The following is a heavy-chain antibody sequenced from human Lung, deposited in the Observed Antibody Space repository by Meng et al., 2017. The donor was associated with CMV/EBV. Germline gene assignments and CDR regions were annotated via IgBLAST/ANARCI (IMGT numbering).Heavy chain of an antibody. CDR1: GFTFSNYA. CDR3: AKGDDSGWSPFDY. Sequence: GGSLRLXCAASGFTFSNYAMNWVRQAPGKGLEWVSVIYSDGSSTYYADSVKGRFTISRDNSKNTLDLQMNSLRAEDTAVYYCAKGDDSGWSPFDYWGQGTLVTVS. J-gene: IGHJ4*02. CDR2: IYSDGSST. V-gene: IGHV3-23*03. D-gene: IGHD3-22*01.